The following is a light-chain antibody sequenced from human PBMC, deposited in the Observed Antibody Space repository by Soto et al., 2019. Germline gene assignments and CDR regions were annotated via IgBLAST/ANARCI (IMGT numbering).Light chain of an antibody. Sequence: QSVLTQPPSVSGAPGQRVTISCTGSSSNIGAGYDVHWYQHLPGTAPKLLIYSNINRPSGVPDRFSGSKSGTSASLAITGLQAEDEADYYCQAYDSSLSGPLFGGGTKLTVL. CDR1: SSNIGAGYD. J-gene: IGLJ2*01. V-gene: IGLV1-40*01. CDR2: SNI. CDR3: QAYDSSLSGPL.